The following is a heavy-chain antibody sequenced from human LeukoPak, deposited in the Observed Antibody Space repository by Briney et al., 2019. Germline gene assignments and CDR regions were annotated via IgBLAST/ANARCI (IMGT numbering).Heavy chain of an antibody. CDR3: AKDVRPYQLLGFWFDP. J-gene: IGHJ5*02. CDR1: GFTSNNYG. V-gene: IGHV3-30*02. Sequence: GGSLRLSCAASGFTSNNYGMHWVRQAPGKGLEWVAFVRYDGSKTYYAESVKGRFTISRDNSNNTLYVQMKSLRPDDAAVYYCAKDVRPYQLLGFWFDPWGQGTLVTVSS. CDR2: VRYDGSKT. D-gene: IGHD2-2*01.